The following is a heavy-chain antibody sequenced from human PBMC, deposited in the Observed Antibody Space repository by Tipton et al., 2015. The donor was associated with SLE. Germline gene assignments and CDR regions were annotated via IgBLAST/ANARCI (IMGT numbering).Heavy chain of an antibody. J-gene: IGHJ3*02. V-gene: IGHV3-23*01. CDR1: GFTFSTYT. D-gene: IGHD6-19*01. Sequence: SLRLSCVASGFTFSTYTMSWVRQAPGKGLEWVSSISGGNSDTYYADSVKGRFTFSSDISKNTLFLQMNSLTAEDTAVYYCTKDRGQWLDAFDIWGRGTMVTVSS. CDR3: TKDRGQWLDAFDI. CDR2: ISGGNSDT.